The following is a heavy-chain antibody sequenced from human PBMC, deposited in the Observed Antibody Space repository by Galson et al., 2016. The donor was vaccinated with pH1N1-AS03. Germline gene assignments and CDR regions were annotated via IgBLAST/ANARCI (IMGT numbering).Heavy chain of an antibody. V-gene: IGHV3-11*01. D-gene: IGHD2-21*02. CDR3: ARGPRRVVGTLLKYCGMDV. Sequence: SLRLSCAASGFTFSDYHMSWIRQAPGKGLEWLSYISVASTAIYYADSVKGRFTISRDNARNSLYLQMNSLRAEDTAVYYCARGPRRVVGTLLKYCGMDVWGQGTTVTVSS. CDR1: GFTFSDYH. J-gene: IGHJ6*02. CDR2: ISVASTAI.